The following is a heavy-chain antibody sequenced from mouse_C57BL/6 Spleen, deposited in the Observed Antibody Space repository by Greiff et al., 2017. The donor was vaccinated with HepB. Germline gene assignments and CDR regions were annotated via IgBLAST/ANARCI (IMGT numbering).Heavy chain of an antibody. CDR2: IYPGNSDT. CDR3: TIENYYDLYYVDY. V-gene: IGHV1-5*01. Sequence: EVQLQQSGTVLARPGASVKMSCKTSGYTFTSYWMHWVKQRPGQGLEWIGAIYPGNSDTSYNQKFKGKAKLTADKSASTAYMELSSLTNDDSAVYYCTIENYYDLYYVDYWGKGTTLTVSS. CDR1: GYTFTSYW. D-gene: IGHD1-1*01. J-gene: IGHJ2*01.